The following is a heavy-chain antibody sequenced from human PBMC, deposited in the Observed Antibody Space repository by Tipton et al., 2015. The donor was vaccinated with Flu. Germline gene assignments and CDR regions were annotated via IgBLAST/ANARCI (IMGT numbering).Heavy chain of an antibody. CDR2: ISSSGST. J-gene: IGHJ4*02. D-gene: IGHD3-10*02. V-gene: IGHV4-59*08. Sequence: TLSLTCTVSGGSISSYHWSWIRQPPGKGLEWIGYISSSGSTNYNPSLKSRVTTSVDTSKSQFSLMLRSVTAADTAVYYCARLSYYDVDLKNFYFDYWGQGALVTVSS. CDR1: GGSISSYH. CDR3: ARLSYYDVDLKNFYFDY.